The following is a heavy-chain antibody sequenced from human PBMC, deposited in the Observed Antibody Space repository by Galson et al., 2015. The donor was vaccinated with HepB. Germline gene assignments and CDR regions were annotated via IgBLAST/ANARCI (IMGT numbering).Heavy chain of an antibody. CDR1: GFSFSNYP. CDR3: ATYKQKLTNLEY. V-gene: IGHV3-23*01. J-gene: IGHJ4*02. D-gene: IGHD1-1*01. CDR2: IGNDTWVPNPCRRTFT. Sequence: SLRLSCAASGFSFSNYPLSWVRHSPGKGLEWGSSIGNDTWVPNPCRRTFTSYADSVSGRFTISRDNSKSTLYLQMDSLRAEDTAIYYCATYKQKLTNLEYWGQGTLVTVSS.